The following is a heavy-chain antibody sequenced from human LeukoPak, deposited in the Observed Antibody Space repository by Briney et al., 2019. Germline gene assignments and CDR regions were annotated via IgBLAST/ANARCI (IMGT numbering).Heavy chain of an antibody. J-gene: IGHJ4*02. Sequence: GGSLRLSCAASGFTFSSYAMSWVRQAPGPGLERVSAISGSGGSTYYADSVKGRFTISRDNSKNTLYLQMNSLRAEDTAVYYCAKGPRYSYGYGYWGQGTLVTVSS. D-gene: IGHD5-18*01. V-gene: IGHV3-23*01. CDR1: GFTFSSYA. CDR3: AKGPRYSYGYGY. CDR2: ISGSGGST.